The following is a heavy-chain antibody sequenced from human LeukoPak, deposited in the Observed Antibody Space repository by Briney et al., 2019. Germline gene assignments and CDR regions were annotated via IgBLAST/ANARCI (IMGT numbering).Heavy chain of an antibody. CDR1: GGFISSSSYY. CDR3: ARRDNYGSSSFDY. J-gene: IGHJ4*02. CDR2: IYYSGST. D-gene: IGHD4-17*01. V-gene: IGHV4-39*01. Sequence: SETLSLTCSVSGGFISSSSYYWGWIRQPPGKGLEWIGSIYYSGSTYYNPSLKSRVTISVDTSKNQFSLKLSSVTAADTAVYYCARRDNYGSSSFDYWGQGILVTVSS.